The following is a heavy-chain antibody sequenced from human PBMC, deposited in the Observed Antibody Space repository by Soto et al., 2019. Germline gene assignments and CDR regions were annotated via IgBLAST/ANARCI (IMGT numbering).Heavy chain of an antibody. CDR2: ISYDGSNK. V-gene: IGHV3-30-3*01. CDR1: GFTFSSYA. Sequence: QVQLVESGGGVVQPGRSLRLSCAASGFTFSSYAMHWVRQAPGKGVEGVAVISYDGSNKYYAESVKGRFTISRDNSKNTLYLQMNSLRAEDTAVYYCARAGCDGGSCYTLVGLRYGMDVWGQGTTVTVSS. D-gene: IGHD2-15*01. CDR3: ARAGCDGGSCYTLVGLRYGMDV. J-gene: IGHJ6*02.